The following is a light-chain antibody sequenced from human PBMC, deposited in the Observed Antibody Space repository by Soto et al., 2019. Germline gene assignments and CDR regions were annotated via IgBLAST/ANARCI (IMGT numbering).Light chain of an antibody. Sequence: DIVMTQSPESLAVSVGETVTIKCKSSQSGLFTSPNKNYLVWYQQKEGQPPRLLMFWASTRVSGVPDRFSGKGSGTDFTLSITNLQADDVAVYDCQHHFSLPYTFGQGTKLEIK. J-gene: IGKJ2*01. CDR2: WAS. V-gene: IGKV4-1*01. CDR1: QSGLFTSPNKNY. CDR3: QHHFSLPYT.